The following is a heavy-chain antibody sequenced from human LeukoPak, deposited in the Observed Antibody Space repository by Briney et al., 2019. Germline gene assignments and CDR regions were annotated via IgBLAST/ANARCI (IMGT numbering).Heavy chain of an antibody. V-gene: IGHV4-59*01. CDR2: IYYSGST. D-gene: IGHD5-24*01. J-gene: IGHJ6*03. Sequence: SETLSLTCTVSGGSISSYYWSWIRQPPGKGLEGIGDIYYSGSTNYNPSLKSRVTVSVDTSKNHFSLKLSSVTAADTAVYYCARTGDGYNYYNYYYMDVWGKGTTVTVTS. CDR1: GGSISSYY. CDR3: ARTGDGYNYYNYYYMDV.